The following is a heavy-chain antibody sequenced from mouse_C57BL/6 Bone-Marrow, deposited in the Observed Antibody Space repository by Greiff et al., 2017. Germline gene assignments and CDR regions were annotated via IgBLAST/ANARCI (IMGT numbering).Heavy chain of an antibody. J-gene: IGHJ3*01. V-gene: IGHV1-9*01. CDR1: GYTFTGYW. D-gene: IGHD1-1*01. CDR2: ILPGSGST. Sequence: VQVVESGAELMKPGASVKLSCKATGYTFTGYWIEWGKQRPGHGLEWIGEILPGSGSTNYNEKFKGKATFSADTSSNTAYMQRSSLTTEDSAIYYCANGDYYGSSPFASWGQATLVTVSA. CDR3: ANGDYYGSSPFAS.